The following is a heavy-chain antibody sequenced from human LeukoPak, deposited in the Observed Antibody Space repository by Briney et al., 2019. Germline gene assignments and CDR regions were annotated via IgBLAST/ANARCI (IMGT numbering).Heavy chain of an antibody. Sequence: GRSLRLSCAASGFTFSSYGMHWVRQAPGKGLEWVAVIWYDGSNKYYADSVKGRFTISRDNSKNTLYLQMNSLRAEDTAVYYCARDRLAVADHANWFDPWGQGTLVTVSS. V-gene: IGHV3-33*01. J-gene: IGHJ5*02. CDR2: IWYDGSNK. D-gene: IGHD6-19*01. CDR1: GFTFSSYG. CDR3: ARDRLAVADHANWFDP.